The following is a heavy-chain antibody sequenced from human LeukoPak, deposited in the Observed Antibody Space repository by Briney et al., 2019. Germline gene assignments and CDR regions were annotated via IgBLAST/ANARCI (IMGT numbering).Heavy chain of an antibody. CDR3: ARATWGFDY. V-gene: IGHV4-34*01. D-gene: IGHD7-27*01. CDR2: INHSGST. Sequence: SETLSLTCAVYGGSFSGYYWSWIRQPPGKGLEWIGEINHSGSTNYNPSLKSRVTISVDTSKNQFSLKLSSVTAADTAVYCCARATWGFDYWGQGTLVTVSS. J-gene: IGHJ4*02. CDR1: GGSFSGYY.